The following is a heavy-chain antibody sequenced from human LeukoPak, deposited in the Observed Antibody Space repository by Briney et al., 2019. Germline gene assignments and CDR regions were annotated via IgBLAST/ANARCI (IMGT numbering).Heavy chain of an antibody. CDR1: GYSFTGYY. CDR2: VNPKNGGT. J-gene: IGHJ4*02. CDR3: ARRGAYFDY. Sequence: ASVKVSCKTSGYSFTGYYMHWVRQAPGQGLEWMGWVNPKNGGTNYPPKFQGRVTMTTDTSVGTAYMELSSLASDDTAVYYCARRGAYFDYWGQGTLVTVSS. V-gene: IGHV1-2*02.